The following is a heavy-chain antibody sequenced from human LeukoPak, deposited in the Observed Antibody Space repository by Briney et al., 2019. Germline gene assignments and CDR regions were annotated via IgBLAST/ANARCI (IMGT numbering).Heavy chain of an antibody. D-gene: IGHD7-27*01. V-gene: IGHV3-11*04. Sequence: PGGSLRLSCAASGFTFSDYYMSWIRQAPGKGLEWVSYVSSSGSTIYYADSVKGRFTISRANAKNSLYLQMNSLRAGDTGVYYCARAPTGDDAFDIWGQGTMVTVSS. CDR2: VSSSGSTI. CDR1: GFTFSDYY. J-gene: IGHJ3*02. CDR3: ARAPTGDDAFDI.